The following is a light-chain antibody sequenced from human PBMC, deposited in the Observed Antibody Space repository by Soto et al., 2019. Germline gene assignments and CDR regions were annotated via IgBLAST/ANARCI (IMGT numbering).Light chain of an antibody. CDR3: QQYNSYWT. J-gene: IGKJ1*01. Sequence: DIQMTQSPSTLSSSLGDRVTITWRVSQSISSWLAWYQQKPGKAPKLLIYKASSLESGVPSRFSGSGSGTDFTLTISSLQPDDFATYYCQQYNSYWTCGQGTKVDIK. CDR1: QSISSW. V-gene: IGKV1-5*03. CDR2: KAS.